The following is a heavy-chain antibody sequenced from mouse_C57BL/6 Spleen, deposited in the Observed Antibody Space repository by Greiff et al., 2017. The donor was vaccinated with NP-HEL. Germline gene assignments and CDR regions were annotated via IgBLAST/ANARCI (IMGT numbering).Heavy chain of an antibody. J-gene: IGHJ4*01. CDR1: GYTFTDYE. D-gene: IGHD2-5*01. CDR3: TPSSNYDAMDY. CDR2: IDPETGGT. V-gene: IGHV1-15*01. Sequence: VQLQQSGAELVRPGASVTLSCKASGYTFTDYEMHWVKQTPVHGLEWIGAIDPETGGTAYNQKFEGKAILTADKSSSTAYMELRSLTSEDSAVYYCTPSSNYDAMDYWGQGTSVTVSS.